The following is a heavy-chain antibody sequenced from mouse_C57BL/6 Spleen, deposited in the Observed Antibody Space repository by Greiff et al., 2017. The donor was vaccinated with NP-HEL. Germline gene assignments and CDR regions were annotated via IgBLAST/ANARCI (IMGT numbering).Heavy chain of an antibody. CDR2: IYPGDGDT. D-gene: IGHD1-1*01. J-gene: IGHJ1*03. CDR3: ARKGGIYGSSYWYFDV. V-gene: IGHV1-82*01. CDR1: GYAFSSSW. Sequence: VKLMESGPELVKPGASVKISCKASGYAFSSSWMNWVKQRPGKGLEWIGRIYPGDGDTNYNGKFKGKATLTADKSSSTAYMQLSSLTSEDSAVYFCARKGGIYGSSYWYFDVWGTGTTVTVSS.